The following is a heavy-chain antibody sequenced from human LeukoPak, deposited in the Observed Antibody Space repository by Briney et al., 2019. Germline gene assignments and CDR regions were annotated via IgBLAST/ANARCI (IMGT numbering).Heavy chain of an antibody. Sequence: GGSLRLSCAASGFTVSSNYMSWVRQAPGKGLEWVASMKQGGSEKYSLDSVKGRFTISRDNAKNSLFLQMNSLRAEDTAVYYCASVRMTMIRGVISFFDYWGQGTLVTVSS. V-gene: IGHV3-7*01. CDR1: GFTVSSNY. J-gene: IGHJ4*02. CDR2: MKQGGSEK. D-gene: IGHD3-10*01. CDR3: ASVRMTMIRGVISFFDY.